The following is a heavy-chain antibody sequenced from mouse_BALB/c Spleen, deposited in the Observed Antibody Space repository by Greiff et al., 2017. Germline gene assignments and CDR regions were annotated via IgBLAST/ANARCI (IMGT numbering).Heavy chain of an antibody. J-gene: IGHJ3*01. D-gene: IGHD1-1*01. CDR3: AREWNCDGSSYWYAY. CDR1: GYTFTSYW. V-gene: IGHV1-7*01. CDR2: INPSTGYT. Sequence: QVQLKQSGADLAKPGASVKMSCKASGYTFTSYWMHWVKQRPGQGLEWIGYINPSTGYTEYNQKFKDKDTLTADKSSSTAYMQMSSLTSEDSAVYDGAREWNCDGSSYWYAYWGQGTLVTVSA.